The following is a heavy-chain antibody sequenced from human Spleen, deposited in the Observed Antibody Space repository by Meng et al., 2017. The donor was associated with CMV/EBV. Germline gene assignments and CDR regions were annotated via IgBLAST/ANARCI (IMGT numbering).Heavy chain of an antibody. CDR1: GYTFTGYY. V-gene: IGHV1-2*02. CDR2: INPNSGGT. J-gene: IGHJ4*02. Sequence: ASVKVSCKASGYTFTGYYMHWVRQAPGQGLEWMGWINPNSGGTNYAQKFQGRVTMTRDTSISTAYMELSRLRSDDTAVYYCARVARYCTNTSSCFDYWGQGTLVTVSS. D-gene: IGHD2-8*01. CDR3: ARVARYCTNTSSCFDY.